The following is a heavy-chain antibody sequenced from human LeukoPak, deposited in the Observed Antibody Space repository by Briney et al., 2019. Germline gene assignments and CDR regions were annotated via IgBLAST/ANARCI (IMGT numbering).Heavy chain of an antibody. J-gene: IGHJ4*02. CDR1: GFAFSTYG. D-gene: IGHD2-15*01. V-gene: IGHV3-33*01. CDR3: ARGYCGDSSCYYFDL. CDR2: IWYNGSNK. Sequence: GRSLRLSCAASGFAFSTYGMHWVRQTPGKGLEWVAIIWYNGSNKHYADSVKGRFTISRDNSKNTLFLEMNSPRAEDTAVYYCARGYCGDSSCYYFDLWGQGTLVTVSS.